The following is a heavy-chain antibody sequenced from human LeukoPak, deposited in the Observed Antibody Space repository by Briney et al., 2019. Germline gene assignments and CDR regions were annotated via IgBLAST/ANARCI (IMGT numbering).Heavy chain of an antibody. D-gene: IGHD2-15*01. V-gene: IGHV5-51*01. CDR1: GYSFTRYW. Sequence: GESLKISCQGSGYSFTRYWSGWVRQMPGKGLEWMGIIYPGDSDTRYSPSFQGQVTISADKSISTAYLQWSSLKASDTAMYYCARQLCSGGRCYYAMDVWGQGTTVTVSS. J-gene: IGHJ6*02. CDR2: IYPGDSDT. CDR3: ARQLCSGGRCYYAMDV.